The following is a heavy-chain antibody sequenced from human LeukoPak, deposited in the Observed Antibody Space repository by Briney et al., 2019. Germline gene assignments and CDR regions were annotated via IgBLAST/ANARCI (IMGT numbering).Heavy chain of an antibody. CDR1: GGSFSGYY. CDR2: INHGGST. CDR3: ARARLRVVKNYGMDV. V-gene: IGHV4-34*01. Sequence: SETLSLTCAVYGGSFSGYYWSWIRQPPGKGLEWIGEINHGGSTNYNPSLKSRVTISVDTSKNQFSLKLSSVTAADTAVYYCARARLRVVKNYGMDVWGQGTTVTVSS. D-gene: IGHD2-2*01. J-gene: IGHJ6*02.